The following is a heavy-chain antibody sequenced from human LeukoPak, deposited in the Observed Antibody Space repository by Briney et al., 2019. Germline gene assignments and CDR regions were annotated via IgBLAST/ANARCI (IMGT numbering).Heavy chain of an antibody. Sequence: GSLRLSCAASGFTFSSYAMHWFGQPPGKGLEGIGETNHSGSTNYTPSLKSRVTISVATSKNQFSLKLCSVTAADTAVYYCARRFTVVVPAAIDAFDIWGQGTMVTVSS. D-gene: IGHD2-2*02. CDR3: ARRFTVVVPAAIDAFDI. CDR2: TNHSGST. CDR1: GFTFSSYA. J-gene: IGHJ3*02. V-gene: IGHV4-34*01.